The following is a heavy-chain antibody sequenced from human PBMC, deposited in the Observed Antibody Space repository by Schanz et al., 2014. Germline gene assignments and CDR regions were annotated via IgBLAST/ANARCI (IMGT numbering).Heavy chain of an antibody. D-gene: IGHD3-10*01. J-gene: IGHJ3*02. Sequence: VQLVESGGGVVQPGRSLRLSCVASGFTFSSYDVFWVRQAPGKGLEWVSLISDSGDTAYYADSVKGRFTISRDNFKNTLYLQMNSLRAEDTAVYYCAKGRFGELSAFDIWGQGTMVTVSS. V-gene: IGHV3-23*04. CDR1: GFTFSSYD. CDR3: AKGRFGELSAFDI. CDR2: ISDSGDTA.